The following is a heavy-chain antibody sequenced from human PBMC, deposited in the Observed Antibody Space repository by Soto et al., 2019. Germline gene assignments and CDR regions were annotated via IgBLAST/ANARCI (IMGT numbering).Heavy chain of an antibody. CDR2: ISYDGSNK. V-gene: IGHV3-30-3*01. CDR1: GFTFSSYA. Sequence: GGSLRLSCAASGFTFSSYAMHWVRQAPGKGLEWVAVISYDGSNKYYADSVKGRFTISRDNSKNTLYLQMNSLRAEDTAVYYCARDHGGIDAEYFQHWGQGTLVTVSS. J-gene: IGHJ1*01. CDR3: ARDHGGIDAEYFQH. D-gene: IGHD2-15*01.